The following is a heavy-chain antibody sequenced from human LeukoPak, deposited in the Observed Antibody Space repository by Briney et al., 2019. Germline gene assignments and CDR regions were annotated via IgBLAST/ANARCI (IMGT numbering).Heavy chain of an antibody. Sequence: PGGSLRLSCAASGFTFSSYAMSWVRQAPGKGLEWVSAISGSGGSTYYADSVKGRFTISRDNSKNTLYLQMNSLRAEDTAVYYCAKDREWLVFLSPGAFDFWGQGTMVTVSS. D-gene: IGHD5-12*01. CDR2: ISGSGGST. CDR1: GFTFSSYA. V-gene: IGHV3-23*01. J-gene: IGHJ3*01. CDR3: AKDREWLVFLSPGAFDF.